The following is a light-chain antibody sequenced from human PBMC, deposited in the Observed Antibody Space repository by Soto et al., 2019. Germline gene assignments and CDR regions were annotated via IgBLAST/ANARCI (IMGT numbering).Light chain of an antibody. Sequence: QAVVTQPASVSGSPGQSITISCVGTSSDIGDYNYVSWYQQHPGKVPKVIIFDVSNRPSGVSYRFSGTKSGNTASLTVSGLQAEDEAHYYCCSYTRSGTLIFGTGTKVTFL. CDR3: CSYTRSGTLI. CDR2: DVS. V-gene: IGLV2-14*01. CDR1: SSDIGDYNY. J-gene: IGLJ1*01.